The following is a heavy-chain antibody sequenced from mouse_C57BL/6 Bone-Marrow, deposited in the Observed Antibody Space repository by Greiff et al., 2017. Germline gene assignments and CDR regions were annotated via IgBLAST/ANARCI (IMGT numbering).Heavy chain of an antibody. CDR3: THIYYGSYYVDY. J-gene: IGHJ2*01. Sequence: EVQGVESGAELVRPGASVKLSCTASGFNIKDDYMHWVKQRPEQGLEWIGWIDPENGDTEYASKFQGKATITADTSSNTAYLQLSSLTSEDTAVYYCTHIYYGSYYVDYWGQGTTLTVSS. D-gene: IGHD1-1*01. CDR1: GFNIKDDY. V-gene: IGHV14-4*01. CDR2: IDPENGDT.